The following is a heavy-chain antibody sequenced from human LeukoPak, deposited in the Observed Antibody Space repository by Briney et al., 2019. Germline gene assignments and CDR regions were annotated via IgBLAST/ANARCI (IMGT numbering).Heavy chain of an antibody. D-gene: IGHD2-2*02. V-gene: IGHV4-59*11. J-gene: IGHJ4*02. CDR3: ASGGYCSSTSCYTGFDY. CDR2: TYYSGST. CDR1: GGSISSHY. Sequence: SETLSLTCTVSGGSISSHYWSWIRQPPGKGLEWIGYTYYSGSTNYNPSLKSRVTISVDTSKNQFSLKLSSVTAADTAVYYCASGGYCSSTSCYTGFDYWGQGTLVTVSS.